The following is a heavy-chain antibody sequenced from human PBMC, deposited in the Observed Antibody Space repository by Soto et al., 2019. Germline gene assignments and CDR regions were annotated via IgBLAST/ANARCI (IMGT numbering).Heavy chain of an antibody. CDR3: ARLFSIVVVPAAIEGYAFDI. Sequence: GASVKVSCKASGYTFTSYGISWVRQAPGQGLEWMGWISAYNGNTNYAQKLQGRVTMTTDTSTSTAYMELRSLRSDDTAVYYCARLFSIVVVPAAIEGYAFDIWGQGTMVTVSS. V-gene: IGHV1-18*04. D-gene: IGHD2-2*01. CDR2: ISAYNGNT. CDR1: GYTFTSYG. J-gene: IGHJ3*02.